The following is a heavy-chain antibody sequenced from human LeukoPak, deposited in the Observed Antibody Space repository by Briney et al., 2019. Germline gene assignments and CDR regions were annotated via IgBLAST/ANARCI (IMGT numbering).Heavy chain of an antibody. J-gene: IGHJ5*02. D-gene: IGHD6-19*01. CDR3: ARVFFRRSGWYGLFGPTTYNWFDP. Sequence: PSETLSLTCTVSGGSISSGGYYWSWIRQHPGKGLEWIGYIYYSGSTYYNPSLKSRVTISVDTSKNQFSLKLSSVAAADTAVYYCARVFFRRSGWYGLFGPTTYNWFDPWGQGTLVTVSS. V-gene: IGHV4-31*03. CDR1: GGSISSGGYY. CDR2: IYYSGST.